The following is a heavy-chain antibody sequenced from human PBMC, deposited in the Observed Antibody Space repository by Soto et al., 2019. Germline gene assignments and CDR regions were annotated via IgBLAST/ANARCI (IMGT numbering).Heavy chain of an antibody. Sequence: GGSLRLSCAASGFTFSSYGMHWVRQAPGKGLEWVAVISYDGSNKYYADSVKGRFTISRDNSKNTLYLQMNSLRAEDTAVYYCARGRMIVVVPLDYWGQGTLVTVSS. J-gene: IGHJ4*02. V-gene: IGHV3-30*03. D-gene: IGHD3-22*01. CDR2: ISYDGSNK. CDR1: GFTFSSYG. CDR3: ARGRMIVVVPLDY.